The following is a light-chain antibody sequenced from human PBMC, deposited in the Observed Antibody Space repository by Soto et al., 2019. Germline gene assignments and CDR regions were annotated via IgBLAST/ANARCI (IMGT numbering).Light chain of an antibody. CDR1: QSISSW. J-gene: IGKJ1*01. Sequence: DIQMTQSPSTLSASVGDRVTITCRASQSISSWLAWYQQKPGKAPNLLIYDASSLESGVPSRFSGSGSGTEFTLTISSLQPDDFATYYCQQYHSYPWTFGQGTKVEIK. V-gene: IGKV1-5*01. CDR2: DAS. CDR3: QQYHSYPWT.